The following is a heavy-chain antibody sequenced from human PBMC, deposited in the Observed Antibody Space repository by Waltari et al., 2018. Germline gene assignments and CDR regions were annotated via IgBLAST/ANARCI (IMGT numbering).Heavy chain of an antibody. D-gene: IGHD6-13*01. CDR1: DYSIRSGYF. V-gene: IGHV4-38-2*01. J-gene: IGHJ6*01. CDR2: WYRSGST. Sequence: VHLQESGPGLVKPSETLSLTCGVPDYSIRSGYFRGWIRQPPGKGLEWIGSWYRSGSTYYNPSLQSRVTISADTSKNQFSLNLTSVTAADTAVYYCARVSSSWYLGDYFYYGVDVWGQGATVTVSS. CDR3: ARVSSSWYLGDYFYYGVDV.